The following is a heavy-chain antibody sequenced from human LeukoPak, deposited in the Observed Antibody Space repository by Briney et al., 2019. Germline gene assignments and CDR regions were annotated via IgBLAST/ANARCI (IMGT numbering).Heavy chain of an antibody. D-gene: IGHD3-3*01. CDR2: IYYSGST. V-gene: IGHV4-39*01. CDR3: ASQVESTVGVFDY. Sequence: PSETLSLTCTVSGGSISSSSYYWGWIRQPPGKGLEWIGSIYYSGSTYYNPSLKSRVTISVDTSKNQFSLKLSSVTAADTAVYYCASQVESTVGVFDYWGQGTLVTVSS. J-gene: IGHJ4*02. CDR1: GGSISSSSYY.